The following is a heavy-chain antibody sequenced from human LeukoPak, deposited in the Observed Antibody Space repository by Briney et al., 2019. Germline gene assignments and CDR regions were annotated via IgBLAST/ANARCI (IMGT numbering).Heavy chain of an antibody. V-gene: IGHV4-34*01. CDR3: ARVRGYSYGYRYYYYGMDV. J-gene: IGHJ6*02. D-gene: IGHD5-18*01. Sequence: SETLSLTCAVYGGSFSGYYWSWIRQPPGKGLEWIGEINHSGSTNYNPSLKSRVTISVDTSKNQFSLKLSPVTAADTAVYYCARVRGYSYGYRYYYYGMDVWGQGTTVTVSS. CDR1: GGSFSGYY. CDR2: INHSGST.